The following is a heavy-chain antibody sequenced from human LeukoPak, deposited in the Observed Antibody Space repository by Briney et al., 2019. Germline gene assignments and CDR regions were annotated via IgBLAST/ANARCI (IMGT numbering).Heavy chain of an antibody. V-gene: IGHV5-51*01. J-gene: IGHJ6*02. CDR1: GYSFTSYW. CDR3: ARIYCSSTSCYTDYGMDV. CDR2: IYPGDSDT. Sequence: GESLKISCKGSGYSFTSYWIGWVRQMPGKGLEWMGIIYPGDSDTRYSPSFQGQVTISADKSISTAYLQWSSLKASDTAMYYCARIYCSSTSCYTDYGMDVWGQGTTVTVSS. D-gene: IGHD2-2*02.